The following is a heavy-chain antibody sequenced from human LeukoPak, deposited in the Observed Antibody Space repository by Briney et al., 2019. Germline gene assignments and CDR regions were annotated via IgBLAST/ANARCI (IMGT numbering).Heavy chain of an antibody. Sequence: NPSETLSLTCAVYGGSFSGYYWSWIRQPPVKGLEWIGYIYYSGSTNYNPSLKSRVTISVDTSKNQFSLKLSSVTAADTAVYYCARGAVGYSSSWYAVGTFDYWGQGTLVTVSS. V-gene: IGHV4-59*12. D-gene: IGHD6-13*01. J-gene: IGHJ4*02. CDR2: IYYSGST. CDR3: ARGAVGYSSSWYAVGTFDY. CDR1: GGSFSGYY.